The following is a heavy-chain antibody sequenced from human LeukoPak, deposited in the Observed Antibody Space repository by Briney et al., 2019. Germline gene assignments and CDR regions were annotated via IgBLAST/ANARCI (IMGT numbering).Heavy chain of an antibody. Sequence: GGSLRLSCAASGFTFSSYAMSWVRQAPGTGLEWVSSIIGSGDITYYADSVKGRFTISRDNSENTLYLQMTSLRAEDTAVYYCAKDFTPVPLGVFDSWGQGALVTVSS. CDR3: AKDFTPVPLGVFDS. D-gene: IGHD2-8*01. CDR2: IIGSGDIT. J-gene: IGHJ4*02. CDR1: GFTFSSYA. V-gene: IGHV3-23*01.